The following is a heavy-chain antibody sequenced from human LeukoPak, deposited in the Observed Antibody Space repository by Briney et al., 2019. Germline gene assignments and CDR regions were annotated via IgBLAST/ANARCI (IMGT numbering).Heavy chain of an antibody. CDR1: GFTFSSYE. J-gene: IGHJ3*02. D-gene: IGHD5-24*01. V-gene: IGHV3-48*03. CDR3: AREDGDAFDI. Sequence: GGSLRLSCAASGFTFSSYEMDWVRRAPGKGLEWVSYIGSSGGSRYYADSVKGRFTSSRDNAKNSLYLQMNSLRVEDTAVYYCAREDGDAFDIWGQGTMVSVSS. CDR2: IGSSGGSR.